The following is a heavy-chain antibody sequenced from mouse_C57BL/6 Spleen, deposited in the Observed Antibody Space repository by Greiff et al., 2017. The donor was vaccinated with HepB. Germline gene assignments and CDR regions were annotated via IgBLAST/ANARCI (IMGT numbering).Heavy chain of an antibody. Sequence: EVMLVESGGGLVKPGGSLKLSCAASGFTFSDYGMHWVRQAPEKGLEWVAYISSGSSTIYYADTVKGRFTISRDNAKNTLFLQMTSLRSEDTAMYYCARRLYEGAMDYWGQGTSVTVSS. D-gene: IGHD2-3*01. CDR2: ISSGSSTI. CDR1: GFTFSDYG. V-gene: IGHV5-17*01. J-gene: IGHJ4*01. CDR3: ARRLYEGAMDY.